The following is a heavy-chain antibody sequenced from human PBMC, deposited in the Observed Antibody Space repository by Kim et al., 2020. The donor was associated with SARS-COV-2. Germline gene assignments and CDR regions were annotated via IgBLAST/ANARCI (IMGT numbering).Heavy chain of an antibody. Sequence: GGSLRLSCAASGFTFSNAWMSWVRQAPGKGLEWVGRIKSKTDGGTTDYAAPVKGRFTISRDDSKNTLYLQMNSLKTEDTAVYYCTTEYYYDSSGYEVDYWGQGTLVTVSS. CDR2: IKSKTDGGTT. J-gene: IGHJ4*02. D-gene: IGHD3-22*01. CDR3: TTEYYYDSSGYEVDY. CDR1: GFTFSNAW. V-gene: IGHV3-15*01.